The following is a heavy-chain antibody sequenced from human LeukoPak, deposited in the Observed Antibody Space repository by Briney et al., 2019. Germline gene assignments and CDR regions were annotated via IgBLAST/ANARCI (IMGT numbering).Heavy chain of an antibody. CDR2: INYSGST. V-gene: IGHV4-59*01. Sequence: SETLSLTCAVYGGSFSGYYWTWLRQPPGKGLEWIGYINYSGSTKYNPSLKSRVTISVDTSKNQFSLKLSSVTAADTAVYYCARVGNIVVGDYYYMDVWGKGTTVTVSS. CDR1: GGSFSGYY. J-gene: IGHJ6*03. CDR3: ARVGNIVVGDYYYMDV. D-gene: IGHD2-2*01.